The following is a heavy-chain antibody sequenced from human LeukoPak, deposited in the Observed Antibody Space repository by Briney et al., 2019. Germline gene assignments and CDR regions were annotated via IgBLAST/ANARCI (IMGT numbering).Heavy chain of an antibody. CDR1: GFTFSSYA. V-gene: IGHV3-30*04. J-gene: IGHJ4*02. Sequence: PGGSLRLSCAASGFTFSSYAVHWVRQAPGKGLEWVAVISHDGNNKYYADSVRGRFTISRDNSKNTLYLQMNSLRTEDTAVYFCASAIDVDAPMLDYWGQGTLVTVSS. CDR3: ASAIDVDAPMLDY. CDR2: ISHDGNNK. D-gene: IGHD5-18*01.